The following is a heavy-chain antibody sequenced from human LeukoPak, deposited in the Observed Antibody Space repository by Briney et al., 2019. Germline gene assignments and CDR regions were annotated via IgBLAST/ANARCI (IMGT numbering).Heavy chain of an antibody. CDR1: GFTFSSYG. J-gene: IGHJ3*02. CDR3: AREPGYSYGTGDAFDI. CDR2: IKQDGSEK. D-gene: IGHD5-18*01. V-gene: IGHV3-7*01. Sequence: PGGSLRLSCAASGFTFSSYGMHWVRQAPGKGLEWVANIKQDGSEKYYVDSVKGRFTISRDNAKNSLYLQMNSLRAEDTAVYYCAREPGYSYGTGDAFDIWGQGTMVTVSS.